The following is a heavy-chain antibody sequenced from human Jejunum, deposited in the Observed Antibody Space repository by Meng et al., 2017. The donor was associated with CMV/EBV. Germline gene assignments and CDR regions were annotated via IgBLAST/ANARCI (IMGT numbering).Heavy chain of an antibody. Sequence: ASGYTFTTYYIHWVRQGPGQGLEWMGTFKPSGERTSYAQKFQGRVTMTRDTSTSTFYMELSSLRSEDTAVYFCARDTGGGNYCFDFWGQGTLVTVSS. D-gene: IGHD4-23*01. V-gene: IGHV1-46*01. CDR1: GYTFTTYY. CDR2: FKPSGERT. CDR3: ARDTGGGNYCFDF. J-gene: IGHJ4*02.